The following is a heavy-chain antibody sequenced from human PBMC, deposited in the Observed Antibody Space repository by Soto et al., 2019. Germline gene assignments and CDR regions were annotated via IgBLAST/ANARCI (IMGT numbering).Heavy chain of an antibody. CDR1: GFTFSYYG. Sequence: QVQLVESGGGVVQPGRSLRLSCAASGFTFSYYGMHWVRQAPGKGLEWVAIISYDGTKKYYADSVKGRFTISRDNSKNTLYLQMNSLRAEDTAVYYCAQASVGGMDVWGQGTTVTVSS. CDR3: AQASVGGMDV. D-gene: IGHD1-26*01. V-gene: IGHV3-30*18. J-gene: IGHJ6*02. CDR2: ISYDGTKK.